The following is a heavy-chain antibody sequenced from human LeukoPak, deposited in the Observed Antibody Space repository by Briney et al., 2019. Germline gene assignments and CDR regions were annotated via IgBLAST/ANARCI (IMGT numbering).Heavy chain of an antibody. D-gene: IGHD3-3*01. J-gene: IGHJ4*02. CDR1: GFTFSTYE. CDR3: ASGGFDY. Sequence: GGSLRLSCAASGFTFSTYEMNWVRQAPGKGLEWVSYIRSSGSPIYYADSVKGRFTISRDNARNSLYLQMNGLRAEDTAVYYCASGGFDYWGQGVLVTVSS. CDR2: IRSSGSPI. V-gene: IGHV3-48*03.